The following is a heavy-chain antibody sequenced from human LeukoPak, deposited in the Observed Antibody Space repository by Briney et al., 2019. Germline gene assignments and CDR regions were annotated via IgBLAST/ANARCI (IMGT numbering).Heavy chain of an antibody. J-gene: IGHJ4*02. CDR2: ISGSGGST. CDR1: GFTFSSYG. D-gene: IGHD1-26*01. CDR3: ANGVGATPLDY. Sequence: GVLRLSCAASGFTFSSYGMSRVRQAPGKGLEWVSAISGSGGSTYYADSVKGRFTISRDNSKNTLYLQMNSLRAEDTAVYYCANGVGATPLDYWGQGTLVTVSS. V-gene: IGHV3-23*01.